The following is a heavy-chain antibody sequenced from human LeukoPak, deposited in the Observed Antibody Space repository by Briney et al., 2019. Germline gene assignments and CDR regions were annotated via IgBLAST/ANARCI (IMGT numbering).Heavy chain of an antibody. CDR2: MSSSSRTI. Sequence: GGSLRLSCAASGFIVSTSNMNWVRQAPGKGLEWVSFMSSSSRTIYYADSVKGRVSISRDNAKNSLYLQMNSLRAEDTAVYYCAKESDISGWYGVDYWGQGTLVTVSS. D-gene: IGHD6-19*01. CDR1: GFIVSTSN. CDR3: AKESDISGWYGVDY. V-gene: IGHV3-48*01. J-gene: IGHJ4*02.